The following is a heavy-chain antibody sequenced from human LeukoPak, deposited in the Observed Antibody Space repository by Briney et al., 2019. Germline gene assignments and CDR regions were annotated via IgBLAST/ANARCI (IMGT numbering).Heavy chain of an antibody. D-gene: IGHD4-17*01. J-gene: IGHJ5*02. CDR3: ALTVTRDNWFDP. CDR2: IYTSGST. CDR1: GGSISSGSYY. Sequence: SETLSLTCTVSGGSISSGSYYWSWIRQPAGKGLEWIGRIYTSGSTNYNPSLKSRVTISVDTSKNQFSLKLSSVTAADTAAYYCALTVTRDNWFDPWGQGTLVTVSS. V-gene: IGHV4-61*02.